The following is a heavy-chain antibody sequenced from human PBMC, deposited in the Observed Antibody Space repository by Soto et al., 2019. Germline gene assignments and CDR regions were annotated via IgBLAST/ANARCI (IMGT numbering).Heavy chain of an antibody. J-gene: IGHJ6*04. CDR3: ARDIESVTAKHFFYYYAMDV. V-gene: IGHV1-18*01. CDR2: VSANNGHT. CDR1: GFTFSNYG. Sequence: ASVKVSCKASGFTFSNYGLNWVRQAPGQGLEWMGWVSANNGHTNYAQNLQGRVSMTTDTSTSTAYMELRGLTFDDTAVYYCARDIESVTAKHFFYYYAMDVWGEGTTVTVSS. D-gene: IGHD2-8*01.